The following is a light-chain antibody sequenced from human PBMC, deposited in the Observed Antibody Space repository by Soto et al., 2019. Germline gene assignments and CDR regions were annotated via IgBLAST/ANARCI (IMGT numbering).Light chain of an antibody. CDR1: QSVSDNY. CDR2: GAS. J-gene: IGKJ3*01. Sequence: DIVLTQSPGTLSLSPGERATLACRASQSVSDNYLAWYQQKPGQAPRLLIYGASIRATGIPDRFSGSGSGTDFTLTVSRLEPEDFAVYDCQHYGSSPPFTFGPGTTVDIK. V-gene: IGKV3-20*01. CDR3: QHYGSSPPFT.